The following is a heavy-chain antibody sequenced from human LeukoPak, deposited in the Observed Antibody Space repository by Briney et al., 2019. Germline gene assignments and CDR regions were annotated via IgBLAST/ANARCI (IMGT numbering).Heavy chain of an antibody. Sequence: SETLSLTCAVSGXSITTTNWWSWVRQPPGKGLEWIGEVHLNGATNYNPSLESRFSMSIDKSNNHLSLEVTSVTAADTAMYYCTRESGAFSPFGFWGQGTLVTVSS. CDR1: GXSITTTNW. J-gene: IGHJ4*02. CDR3: TRESGAFSPFGF. CDR2: VHLNGAT. D-gene: IGHD1-26*01. V-gene: IGHV4-4*02.